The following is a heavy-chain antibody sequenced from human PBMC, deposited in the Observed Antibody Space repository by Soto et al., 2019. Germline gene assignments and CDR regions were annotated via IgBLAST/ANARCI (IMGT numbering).Heavy chain of an antibody. CDR1: GCNASNND. V-gene: IGHV3-53*04. CDR3: ARVNCIDP. J-gene: IGHJ5*02. Sequence: GGCLGGSWGASGCNASNNDISWVRQAPGKGLEWVSVIYSGGSTSYADSVKGRFTISRHNSKNTLYLQMSSLRAEDTAVYYCARVNCIDP. CDR2: IYSGGST.